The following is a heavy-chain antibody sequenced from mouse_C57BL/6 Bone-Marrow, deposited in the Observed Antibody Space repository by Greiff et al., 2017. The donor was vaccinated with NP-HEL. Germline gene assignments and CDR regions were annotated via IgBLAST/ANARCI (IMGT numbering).Heavy chain of an antibody. V-gene: IGHV8-8*01. CDR1: GFSLSTFGMG. J-gene: IGHJ3*01. D-gene: IGHD1-1*01. CDR2: IWWDDDK. CDR3: SKGDYGSSSWFAY. Sequence: QVQLKESGPGILQPSQTLSLTCSFSGFSLSTFGMGVGWIRQPSGKGLEWLAHIWWDDDKYYNPALKSRLTISKDTSKNQVFLKIANVDTADTATYHCSKGDYGSSSWFAYWGQGTLVTVSA.